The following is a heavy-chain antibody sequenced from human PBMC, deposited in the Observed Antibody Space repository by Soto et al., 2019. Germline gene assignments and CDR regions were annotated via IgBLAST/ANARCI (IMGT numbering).Heavy chain of an antibody. CDR2: IRGSGDST. J-gene: IGHJ4*02. Sequence: PGGSLRLSCKASGFTFSNYAMSWVRQAPGKGLEWVSGIRGSGDSTYYADSVKGRFTISRDNSKNTLYLQMNSLRAEDTAVYYCAKSPYDYSDYVLMFHYWGQGALVTVSS. CDR1: GFTFSNYA. V-gene: IGHV3-23*01. D-gene: IGHD4-17*01. CDR3: AKSPYDYSDYVLMFHY.